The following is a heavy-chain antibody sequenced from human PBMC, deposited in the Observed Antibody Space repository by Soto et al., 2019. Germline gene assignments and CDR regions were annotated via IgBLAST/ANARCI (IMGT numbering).Heavy chain of an antibody. D-gene: IGHD3-10*01. CDR3: ARILWFGELSQYYFDY. V-gene: IGHV4-59*01. J-gene: IGHJ4*02. CDR2: IYYSGST. Sequence: LSLTCTVSGGSISSYYWSWIRQPPGKGLEWIGYIYYSGSTNYNPSLKSRVTISVDTSKNQFSLKLSSVTAADTAVYYCARILWFGELSQYYFDYWGQGTLVTVSS. CDR1: GGSISSYY.